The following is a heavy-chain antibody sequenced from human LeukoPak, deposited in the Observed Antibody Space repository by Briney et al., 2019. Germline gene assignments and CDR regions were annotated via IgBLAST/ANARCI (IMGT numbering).Heavy chain of an antibody. V-gene: IGHV1-69*05. Sequence: PWASVKVSCKASRGSFDNTAISWLRQAPGQGLEWIGGRIPYFGEPKNAQKFYDRVTITTDASTMTTSLDLRRLRPDDTAVYYCARGPWLPSFDGTDYFLQYFDSWGQGTRVTVSS. CDR2: RIPYFGEP. CDR1: RGSFDNTA. CDR3: ARGPWLPSFDGTDYFLQYFDS. D-gene: IGHD3-22*01. J-gene: IGHJ4*02.